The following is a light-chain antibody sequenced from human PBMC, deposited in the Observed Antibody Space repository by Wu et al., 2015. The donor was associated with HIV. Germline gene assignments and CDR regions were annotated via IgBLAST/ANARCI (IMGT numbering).Light chain of an antibody. CDR3: QQYGTSTWT. CDR1: QSINTY. V-gene: IGKV3-20*01. CDR2: SAS. Sequence: IVLTQSPATLSLSPGERVTLSCRASQSINTYLAWYQQKPGQAPRLLIYSASTRAAGIPDRFSGSGSGTDFTLTISRLDPEDLAVYYCQQYGTSTWTFGRGTKVEI. J-gene: IGKJ1*01.